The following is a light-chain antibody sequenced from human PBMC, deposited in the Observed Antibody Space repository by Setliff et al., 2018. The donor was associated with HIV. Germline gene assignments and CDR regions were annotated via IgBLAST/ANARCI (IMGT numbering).Light chain of an antibody. CDR2: DVT. J-gene: IGLJ1*01. CDR3: CSYAGSYTYI. Sequence: QSALTQPRSVSGSPGQSVTISCTGSSSDVGVYNYVSWYQQHPGKAPKLMIYDVTKRPSGVPDRFSGSKSGNTASLTISGLQAEDEAYYYCCSYAGSYTYIFGTGTKVTVL. V-gene: IGLV2-11*01. CDR1: SSDVGVYNY.